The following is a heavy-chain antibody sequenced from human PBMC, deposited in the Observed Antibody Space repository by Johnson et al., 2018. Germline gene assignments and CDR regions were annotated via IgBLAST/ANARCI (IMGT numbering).Heavy chain of an antibody. J-gene: IGHJ1*01. D-gene: IGHD6-13*01. V-gene: IGHV3-74*01. CDR2: INSDGSST. Sequence: VQLVESGGGLVQPGGSLRLSCAASGFTFSSYWMHWVRQAPGKGLVWVSRINSDGSSTSYADSVKGRFTISRANAKNTLYLHMNSLRAEDTAVYYCARDQGQQLVTRDFQHWGQGTLVTVSS. CDR3: ARDQGQQLVTRDFQH. CDR1: GFTFSSYW.